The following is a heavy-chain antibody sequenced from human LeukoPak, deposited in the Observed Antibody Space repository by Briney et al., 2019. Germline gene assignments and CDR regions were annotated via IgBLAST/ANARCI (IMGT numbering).Heavy chain of an antibody. CDR3: AKFLPTHIVVANYYFDY. D-gene: IGHD2-21*01. V-gene: IGHV3-23*01. Sequence: GGSLRLSCAASGFTFSSYAMSWVRQAPGKGLEWVSAISGSGGSTYYADSVKGRFTISRDNSKHTLYLQMNSLRAEDTAVYYCAKFLPTHIVVANYYFDYWGQGTLVTVSS. CDR1: GFTFSSYA. J-gene: IGHJ4*02. CDR2: ISGSGGST.